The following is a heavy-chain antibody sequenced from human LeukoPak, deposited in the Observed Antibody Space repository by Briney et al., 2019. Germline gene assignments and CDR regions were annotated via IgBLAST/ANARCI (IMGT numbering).Heavy chain of an antibody. CDR2: ISNSADST. D-gene: IGHD3-22*01. J-gene: IGHJ4*02. CDR1: GFTFSTYA. CDR3: AKDDYYYDSSGYYLRGYFDY. Sequence: GGSLRLSCAASGFTFSTYAMSWVRQAPGKGLEWVSAISNSADSTFYADSVKGRFTISKDNSKNTLYLQMNSLRAEDTGVYYCAKDDYYYDSSGYYLRGYFDYWGQGILVTVSS. V-gene: IGHV3-23*01.